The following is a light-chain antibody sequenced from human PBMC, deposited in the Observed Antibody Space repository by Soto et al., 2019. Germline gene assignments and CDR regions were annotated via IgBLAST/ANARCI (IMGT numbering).Light chain of an antibody. J-gene: IGKJ1*01. Sequence: ERVMTQSPATLSVSPGVRATLSCRASQSVSTYLAWYHQKPGQPPRLLIYGASTRATGIPARFSGSGSGTEFTLTISSLQPEDFGVYYCQQYNNWPSWTFGQGTKVEIK. CDR1: QSVSTY. V-gene: IGKV3-15*01. CDR3: QQYNNWPSWT. CDR2: GAS.